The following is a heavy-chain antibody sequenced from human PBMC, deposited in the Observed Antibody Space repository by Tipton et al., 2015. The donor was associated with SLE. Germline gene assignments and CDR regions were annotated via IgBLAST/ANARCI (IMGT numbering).Heavy chain of an antibody. J-gene: IGHJ2*01. CDR1: GDSLSSSY. D-gene: IGHD6-25*01. CDR2: LDDSGNT. CDR3: ARVPTQAVQQRLEIPYWYFDL. Sequence: TLSLTCIVSGDSLSSSYWSWSRQPPGKGLEWIGSLDDSGNTNYHPSLKSRLTMSLDTSKNHFSLRLTSVTAADSAVFFCARVPTQAVQQRLEIPYWYFDLWGRGTLVTVSS. V-gene: IGHV4-59*12.